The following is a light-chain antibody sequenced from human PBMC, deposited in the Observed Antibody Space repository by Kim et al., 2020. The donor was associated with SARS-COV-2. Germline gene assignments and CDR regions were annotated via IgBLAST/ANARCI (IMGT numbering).Light chain of an antibody. Sequence: EIVLTQSPGSLSLSPGERATLSCRASQSDRYSYLAWYQQKPGQAPRLLIYGASSRATGIPDRFSGSGSGTDFTLTISRLEPEDFAVYYCQQYGSSPPITFGQGTRLEIK. J-gene: IGKJ5*01. CDR2: GAS. CDR1: QSDRYSY. V-gene: IGKV3-20*01. CDR3: QQYGSSPPIT.